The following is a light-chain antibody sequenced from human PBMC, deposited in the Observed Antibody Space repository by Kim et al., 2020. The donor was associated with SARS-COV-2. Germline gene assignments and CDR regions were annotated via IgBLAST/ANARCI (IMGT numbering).Light chain of an antibody. V-gene: IGLV2-14*03. CDR1: SSDVGGSNY. Sequence: GQSITISCTGTSSDVGGSNYASWYQQHPGKAPKLMIYDVSNRPSGVSNRFSGSKSGNTASLTISGLQAEDEADYYCSSYTSSSTWVFGGGTKLTVL. CDR2: DVS. J-gene: IGLJ3*02. CDR3: SSYTSSSTWV.